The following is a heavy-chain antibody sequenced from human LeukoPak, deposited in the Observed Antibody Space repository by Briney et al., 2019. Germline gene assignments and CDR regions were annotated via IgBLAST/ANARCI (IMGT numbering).Heavy chain of an antibody. J-gene: IGHJ4*02. CDR1: GFTFSDYY. V-gene: IGHV3-11*04. Sequence: GGSLRLSCAASGFTFSDYYMSWIRQAPGKGLEWVSYISSSGSTIYYADSVKGRFTISRDNAKNSLYLQMNSLRAEDTAVYYCASVYSSSWYSTFDYWGQGTLVTVSS. D-gene: IGHD6-13*01. CDR2: ISSSGSTI. CDR3: ASVYSSSWYSTFDY.